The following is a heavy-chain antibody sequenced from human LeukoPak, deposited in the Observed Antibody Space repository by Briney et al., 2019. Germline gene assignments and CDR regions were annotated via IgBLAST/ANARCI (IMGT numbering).Heavy chain of an antibody. CDR3: ARDRNVVRGGPGSYGMDV. CDR2: ISYDGSNK. J-gene: IGHJ6*02. D-gene: IGHD2-15*01. V-gene: IGHV3-30-3*01. Sequence: GRSLRLSCAASGFTFSSYAMHWVRQAPGKGLEWVAVISYDGSNKYYADSVKGRFTISRDNSKNTLYLQMSSLRAGDTAVYYCARDRNVVRGGPGSYGMDVWGQGTTVTVSS. CDR1: GFTFSSYA.